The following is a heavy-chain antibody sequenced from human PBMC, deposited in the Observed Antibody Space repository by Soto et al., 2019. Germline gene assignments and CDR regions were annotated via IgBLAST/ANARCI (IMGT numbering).Heavy chain of an antibody. CDR1: GGSISNSSNH. V-gene: IGHV4-31*03. Sequence: QVQLQESGPGLVKPSQTQSLLCTFPGGSISNSSNHWSWIRQHPGEGLEWIGDIYYSGGNYYSPSLKGRVTMSIAASKIKFSLKLSSVTAADTAGYYCAKGLRVVPNWCDTWGQGTLVAVSS. D-gene: IGHD2-15*01. CDR3: AKGLRVVPNWCDT. J-gene: IGHJ5*02. CDR2: IYYSGGN.